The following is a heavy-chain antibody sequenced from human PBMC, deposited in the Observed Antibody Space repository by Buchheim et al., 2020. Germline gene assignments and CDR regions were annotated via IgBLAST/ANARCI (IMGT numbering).Heavy chain of an antibody. CDR2: IYYSGST. CDR3: ARRSSSGYFDS. J-gene: IGHJ4*02. Sequence: QVQLQESGPGLVKPSETLSLTCSVSGGSVSSGTYYWSWIRQPPEKTLEWIGYIYYSGSTSYNPSLKRPVTMSVDTSKNQFSLRLSSVTAADTAVYYCARRSSSGYFDSWGQGTL. V-gene: IGHV4-61*01. CDR1: GGSVSSGTYY. D-gene: IGHD6-13*01.